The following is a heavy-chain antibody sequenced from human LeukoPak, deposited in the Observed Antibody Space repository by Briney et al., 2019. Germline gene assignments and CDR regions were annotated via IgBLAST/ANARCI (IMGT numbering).Heavy chain of an antibody. CDR1: GFTFNNYA. J-gene: IGHJ4*02. V-gene: IGHV3-23*01. D-gene: IGHD2-2*01. CDR3: AKLSRTSCYAGVDY. CDR2: ISASGDST. Sequence: GGSLRLSCAASGFTFNNYAMSWVRQAPGKGLEWVSVISASGDSTNYADSVKGRFTLSRDNSKNTLDLQMNSLRAEDTAVYYCAKLSRTSCYAGVDYWGQGSLVTVSS.